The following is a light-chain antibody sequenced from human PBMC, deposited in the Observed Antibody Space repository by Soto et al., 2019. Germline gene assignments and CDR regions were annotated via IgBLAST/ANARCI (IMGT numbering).Light chain of an antibody. J-gene: IGKJ4*01. CDR3: QHYDSLPLT. Sequence: DIQMTQSPSTLSASVGDRVTITCRASQIISTWLAWYQQKPGKAPNLLIYKASRIESGVPSRFSGSGSGTEFTLTISSLQPDDFATYYCQHYDSLPLTFGGGTKVEIK. CDR2: KAS. CDR1: QIISTW. V-gene: IGKV1-5*03.